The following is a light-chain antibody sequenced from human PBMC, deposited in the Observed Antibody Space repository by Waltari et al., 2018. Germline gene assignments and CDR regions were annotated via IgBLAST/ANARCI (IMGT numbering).Light chain of an antibody. CDR2: GAS. Sequence: LTQSPATLSLSPGERAPLPCRASQSVSSYLAWDQQKPGQAPRLLIYGASSRATGIPDRFSGSGSGTEFTLTISSLEPEDVAVYYCQKYSSLPFTFGPGTKLHIK. CDR3: QKYSSLPFT. CDR1: QSVSSY. V-gene: IGKV3-20*01. J-gene: IGKJ3*01.